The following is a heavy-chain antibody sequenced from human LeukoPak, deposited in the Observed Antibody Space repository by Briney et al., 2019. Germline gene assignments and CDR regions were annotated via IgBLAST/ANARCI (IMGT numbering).Heavy chain of an antibody. V-gene: IGHV4-34*01. CDR3: ARLSHYYYYMDV. D-gene: IGHD2/OR15-2a*01. CDR1: GGSFSGYY. J-gene: IGHJ6*03. CDR2: INHSGST. Sequence: SETLSLTCAVYGGSFSGYYWSWIRQPPGKGLEWIGEINHSGSTYYNPSLKSRVTISVDTSKNQFSLKLSSVTAADTAVYYCARLSHYYYYMDVWGKGTTVTISS.